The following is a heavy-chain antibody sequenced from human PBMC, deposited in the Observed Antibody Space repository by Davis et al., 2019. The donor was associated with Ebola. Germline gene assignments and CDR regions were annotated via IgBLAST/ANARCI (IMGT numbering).Heavy chain of an antibody. J-gene: IGHJ4*02. CDR3: ARLGYSYGYFDY. CDR1: GGSISSYY. Sequence: MPSETLSLTCTVSGGSISSYYWSWIRQPPGKGLEWIGYIYYSGSTNYNPSLKSRVTISVDTSKNQFSLKLSSVTAADTAVYYCARLGYSYGYFDYWGQGTLVTVSS. CDR2: IYYSGST. D-gene: IGHD5-18*01. V-gene: IGHV4-59*08.